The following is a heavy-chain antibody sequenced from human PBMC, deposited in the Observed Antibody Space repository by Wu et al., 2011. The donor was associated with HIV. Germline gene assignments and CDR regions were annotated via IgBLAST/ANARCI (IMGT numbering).Heavy chain of an antibody. V-gene: IGHV1-2*02. Sequence: QVQLVQSGAEVKKPGASVKVSCKASGYTFTGYYMHWVRQAPGQGLEWMGWINPNSGGTNYAQKFQGRVTMTRDTSISTAYMELSRLRSDDTAVYYCARDLEARKNTGYYYYMDVWGKGTTVTVSS. CDR3: ARDLEARKNTGYYYYMDV. D-gene: IGHD3-3*01. CDR2: INPNSGGT. J-gene: IGHJ6*03. CDR1: GYTFTGYY.